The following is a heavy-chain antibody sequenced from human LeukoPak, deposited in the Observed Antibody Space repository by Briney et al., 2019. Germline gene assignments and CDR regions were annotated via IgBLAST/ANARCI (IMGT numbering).Heavy chain of an antibody. CDR3: ARLGLRTAVAGAYYYYGMDV. D-gene: IGHD6-19*01. J-gene: IGHJ6*02. CDR1: GGSISSYY. CDR2: IYYSGRT. Sequence: KPSETLSLTCTVSGGSISSYYWSWIRQPPGKGLEWIGYIYYSGRTNYNPSLKSRVTISVDTSKNQFSLKLSSVTAADTAVYYCARLGLRTAVAGAYYYYGMDVWGQGTTVTVSS. V-gene: IGHV4-59*01.